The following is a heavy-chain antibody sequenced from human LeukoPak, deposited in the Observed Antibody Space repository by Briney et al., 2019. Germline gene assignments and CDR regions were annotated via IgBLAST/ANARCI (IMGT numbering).Heavy chain of an antibody. Sequence: GGSLRLSCAVPGFSVRANNLAWVRQGLGQGLEWISVILPGGVTHYTDSLKDRFAISIDSSKNLLYLQVNSLRAEDTALYYYVRERDYDTYFDFWGRGTLVTVS. CDR2: ILPGGVT. CDR3: VRERDYDTYFDF. V-gene: IGHV3-53*01. CDR1: GFSVRANN. J-gene: IGHJ4*02. D-gene: IGHD3-9*01.